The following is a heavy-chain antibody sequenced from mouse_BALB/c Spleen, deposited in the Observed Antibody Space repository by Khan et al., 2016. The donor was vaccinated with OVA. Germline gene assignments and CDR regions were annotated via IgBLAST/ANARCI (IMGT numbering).Heavy chain of an antibody. Sequence: QVQLKESGPGLVAPSQSLSITCTVSGFSLTSYGVHWVRQPPGKGLEWLGVIWAGGSTNYNSALVSRLSISKDNSKSQVFLKMNSLQTADTAMYHCARLEDIWGQGTTLTVSA. CDR1: GFSLTSYG. CDR2: IWAGGST. J-gene: IGHJ2*01. CDR3: ARLEDI. V-gene: IGHV2-9*02.